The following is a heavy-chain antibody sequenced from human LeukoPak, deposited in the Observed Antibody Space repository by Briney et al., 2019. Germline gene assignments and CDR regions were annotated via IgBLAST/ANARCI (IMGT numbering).Heavy chain of an antibody. J-gene: IGHJ4*02. Sequence: SETLSLTCAVYGGSFSGYYWSWIRQPPGKGLEWIGEINHSGSTNYNPSLKSRVTISVATSRNQFSLKLSSVTAADTAVYYCARSGAAFGTPLGYWGQGTLVTVSS. V-gene: IGHV4-34*01. CDR3: ARSGAAFGTPLGY. CDR1: GGSFSGYY. CDR2: INHSGST. D-gene: IGHD3-3*01.